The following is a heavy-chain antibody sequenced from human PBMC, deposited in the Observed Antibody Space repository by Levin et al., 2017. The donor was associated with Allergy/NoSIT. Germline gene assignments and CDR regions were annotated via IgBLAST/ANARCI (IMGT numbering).Heavy chain of an antibody. V-gene: IGHV3-23*01. CDR3: AKDWQLGGD. Sequence: GESLKISCAASGFTFSSYAMNWVRQAPGKGLEWVSVVTGSGGSTSYADSVKGRFTASRDNSKNTLYLQMNSLRAEDTAVYYCAKDWQLGGDWGQGTLVTVSS. CDR1: GFTFSSYA. CDR2: VTGSGGST. D-gene: IGHD6-6*01. J-gene: IGHJ4*02.